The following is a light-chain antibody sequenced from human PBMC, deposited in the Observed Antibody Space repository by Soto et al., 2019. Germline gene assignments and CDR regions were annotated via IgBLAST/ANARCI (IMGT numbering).Light chain of an antibody. CDR1: SSNIGNNY. Sequence: QSVMTQPPSASETPGQRVTISCSGSSSNIGNNYVSWYQQVPGTAPKLVIYRSFQRPSGVPDRFSGSKSGTSASLAIDGLRSEDESNYYCASWDDSLSAWVFCGGTKLTV. CDR3: ASWDDSLSAWV. V-gene: IGLV1-47*01. J-gene: IGLJ3*02. CDR2: RSF.